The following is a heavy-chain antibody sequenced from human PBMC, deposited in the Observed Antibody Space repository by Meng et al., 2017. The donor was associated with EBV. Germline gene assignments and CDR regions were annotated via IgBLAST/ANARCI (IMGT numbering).Heavy chain of an antibody. V-gene: IGHV4-34*01. Sequence: QVQVQQWGAGLWKPSETLSLTCGLSGDSFSGYYCSWVRQSPGKGLEWIGEVNHAGRTNFNPSLKSRVSISLDTSKNQFSLKLNSVTVADTAVYYCAEGRGTFDYWGRGTLVTVSS. CDR1: GDSFSGYY. CDR3: AEGRGTFDY. CDR2: VNHAGRT. J-gene: IGHJ4*02.